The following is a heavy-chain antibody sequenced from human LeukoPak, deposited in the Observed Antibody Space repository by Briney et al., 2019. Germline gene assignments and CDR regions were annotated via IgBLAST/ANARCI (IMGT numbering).Heavy chain of an antibody. Sequence: PGRSLRLSCAASGFTFSSYGMHWVRQAPGKGLEWVAVISYDGSKTYYADSVKGRFTISRDDSKNTLYLQMNSLRVEDTAVYYCAREGFDPWGQGTLVTVSS. CDR1: GFTFSSYG. CDR3: AREGFDP. J-gene: IGHJ5*02. V-gene: IGHV3-30*03. CDR2: ISYDGSKT.